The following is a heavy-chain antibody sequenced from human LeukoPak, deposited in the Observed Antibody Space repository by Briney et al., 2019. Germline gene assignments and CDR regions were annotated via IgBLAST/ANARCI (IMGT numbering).Heavy chain of an antibody. D-gene: IGHD2-2*01. J-gene: IGHJ4*02. Sequence: GGSLRLSCAASGFTFDDYAMHWVRQAPGKGLEWVSLISWDGGITSYADSVKGRFTISRDNSKNSLYLQMNSLRTEDTALYYCANQTSTSPGLYFDFWGQGTLVTVSS. V-gene: IGHV3-43*01. CDR2: ISWDGGIT. CDR1: GFTFDDYA. CDR3: ANQTSTSPGLYFDF.